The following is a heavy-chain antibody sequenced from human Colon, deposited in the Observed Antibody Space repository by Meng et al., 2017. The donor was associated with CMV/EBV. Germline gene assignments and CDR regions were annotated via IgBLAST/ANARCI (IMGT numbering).Heavy chain of an antibody. V-gene: IGHV4-61*08. Sequence: SETLSLTCSVSGGSISSGGYYWSWILQPPGKGLEWIGFIYYSGRTIYNPSLKSRVTMSVDTSENQFSLKLTSVTAADAAVYFCAKVGLGASTEIYYFDYWGQGALVTVSS. CDR3: AKVGLGASTEIYYFDY. CDR2: IYYSGRT. CDR1: GGSISSGGYY. D-gene: IGHD1-26*01. J-gene: IGHJ4*02.